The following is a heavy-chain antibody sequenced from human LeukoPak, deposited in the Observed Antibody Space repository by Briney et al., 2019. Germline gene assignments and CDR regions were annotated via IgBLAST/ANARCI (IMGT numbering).Heavy chain of an antibody. CDR1: GYTFTDYG. CDR2: ISAYNGNR. J-gene: IGHJ3*01. D-gene: IGHD1-26*01. Sequence: ASVKVSCKTSGYTFTDYGITWVRQAPGQGLEWVGWISAYNGNRDYAQNFQVRVTMTTDRSTSTAYMDLRSLRSDDTAVYYCARYSGSRHDPFDFWGQGTMVTVSS. V-gene: IGHV1-18*01. CDR3: ARYSGSRHDPFDF.